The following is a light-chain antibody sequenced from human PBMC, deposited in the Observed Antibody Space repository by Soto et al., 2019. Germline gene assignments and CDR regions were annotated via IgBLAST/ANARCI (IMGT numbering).Light chain of an antibody. CDR1: QSVTSSY. CDR2: RAS. J-gene: IGKJ1*01. V-gene: IGKV3-20*01. Sequence: ENVLTQSPGTLSLYPGESATLSCRASQSVTSSYIAWYQQKPGQAPRLLIYRASTRATGIPDRFSGSGSGTDFTLIISRLEPEDFAVYHCQQYGSSPWTFGQGAKVDIK. CDR3: QQYGSSPWT.